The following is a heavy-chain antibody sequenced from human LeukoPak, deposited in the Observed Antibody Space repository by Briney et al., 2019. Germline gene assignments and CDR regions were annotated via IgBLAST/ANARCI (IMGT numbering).Heavy chain of an antibody. Sequence: GGSLRLSCAASGFTFSSYWMSWVRQAPGKGLEWVANIKQDGSERCYVDSVKGRFTISRDNAKNSLYLQMNSLRAEDTAVYYCAREHGSGSYYNLYYYGMDVWGKGTTVTVSS. CDR1: GFTFSSYW. J-gene: IGHJ6*04. V-gene: IGHV3-7*03. CDR2: IKQDGSER. D-gene: IGHD3-10*01. CDR3: AREHGSGSYYNLYYYGMDV.